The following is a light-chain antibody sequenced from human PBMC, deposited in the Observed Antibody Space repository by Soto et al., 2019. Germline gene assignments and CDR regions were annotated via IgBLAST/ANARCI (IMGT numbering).Light chain of an antibody. Sequence: EIVLTQSPATLSLSPGERATLSCRASQSVSNFLAWYQQKPGQAPRLLIHDASTRAAGIPARFSGSGSGTDFSLTINGLEPEDVALYYCQQRSIWLTFGGGTKVEIE. J-gene: IGKJ4*01. CDR2: DAS. CDR3: QQRSIWLT. CDR1: QSVSNF. V-gene: IGKV3-11*01.